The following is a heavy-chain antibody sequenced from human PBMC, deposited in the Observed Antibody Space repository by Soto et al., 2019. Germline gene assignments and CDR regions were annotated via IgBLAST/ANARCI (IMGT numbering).Heavy chain of an antibody. CDR2: IYYSGST. CDR1: GGSISSYY. Sequence: SETLSLTCTVSGGSISSYYWSWIRQPPGKGLEWIGYIYYSGSTNYNPSLKSRVTISVDTSKNQFSLKLSSVTAADTAVYYCATNPIVGEYYFDYWGQGTLVTVSS. V-gene: IGHV4-59*01. J-gene: IGHJ4*02. CDR3: ATNPIVGEYYFDY. D-gene: IGHD1-26*01.